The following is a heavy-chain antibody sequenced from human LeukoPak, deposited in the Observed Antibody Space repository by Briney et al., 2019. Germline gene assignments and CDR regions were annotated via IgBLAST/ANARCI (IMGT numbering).Heavy chain of an antibody. D-gene: IGHD6-13*01. V-gene: IGHV4-4*07. Sequence: PSETLSLTCTVSGGSISSYYWSWIPQPAGKGLEWIGRIYTSGSTNYNPSLKSRVTMSVDTSKNQFSLKLSSVAAADTAVYYCARDRQQLVPWYYYYMDVWGKGTTVTVSS. CDR3: ARDRQQLVPWYYYYMDV. J-gene: IGHJ6*03. CDR1: GGSISSYY. CDR2: IYTSGST.